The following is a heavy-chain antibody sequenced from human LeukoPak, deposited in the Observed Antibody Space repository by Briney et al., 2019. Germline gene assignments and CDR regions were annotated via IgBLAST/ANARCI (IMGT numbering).Heavy chain of an antibody. D-gene: IGHD6-13*01. CDR2: ISGSGGST. CDR3: ARRADESCYYYGMAV. CDR1: GMTFSSYA. J-gene: IGHJ6*02. V-gene: IGHV3-23*01. Sequence: GGSLRLSCAASGMTFSSYAISWVRQPPGKGLEWVSSISGSGGSTYYADSVKGRATISRDNSKNTLFLQMNMLRVEDAAVYYCARRADESCYYYGMAVWGQGTTVTVSS.